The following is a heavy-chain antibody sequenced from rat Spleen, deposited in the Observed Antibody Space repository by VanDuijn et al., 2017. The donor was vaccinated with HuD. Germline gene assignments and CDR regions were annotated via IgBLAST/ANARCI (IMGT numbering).Heavy chain of an antibody. Sequence: EVQLVESGGGLVQPGRSLKLSCVASGFTFSNYYMAWVRQAPAKGLEWIASISYDGGSTYYRDSVKGRFTISRDNAKSTLYLQMESLRSEDTATYYYAKDIYCYSGDYWYVDFWGPRTMVTVSS. CDR3: AKDIYCYSGDYWYVDF. J-gene: IGHJ1*01. CDR2: ISYDGGST. D-gene: IGHD1-1*01. CDR1: GFTFSNYY. V-gene: IGHV5-20*01.